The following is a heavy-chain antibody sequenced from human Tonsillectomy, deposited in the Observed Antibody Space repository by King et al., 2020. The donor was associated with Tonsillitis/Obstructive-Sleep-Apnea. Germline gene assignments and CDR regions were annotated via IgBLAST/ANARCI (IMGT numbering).Heavy chain of an antibody. Sequence: VQLVESGGGLVKPGGSLRLSCAASGFTFSSYSMNWVRQAPGKGLEWVSSISSSSSYIYYADPVKGRFTISRDNAKNSLYLQMNSLRAEDTAVYYCARDYDFWSGYYNYWGQGTLVTVSS. D-gene: IGHD3-3*01. J-gene: IGHJ4*02. CDR3: ARDYDFWSGYYNY. V-gene: IGHV3-21*01. CDR2: ISSSSSYI. CDR1: GFTFSSYS.